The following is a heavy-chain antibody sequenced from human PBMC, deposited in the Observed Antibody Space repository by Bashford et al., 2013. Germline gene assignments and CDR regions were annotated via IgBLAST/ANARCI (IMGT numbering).Heavy chain of an antibody. CDR2: ISGSGGST. V-gene: IGHV3-23*01. Sequence: VRQAPGKGLEWVSAISGSGGSTYYADSVKGRFTISRDNSKNTLYLQMNSLRAEDTAVYYCAKDLGFSNYAIFDYWGQGTLVTVSS. D-gene: IGHD4-11*01. CDR3: AKDLGFSNYAIFDY. J-gene: IGHJ4*02.